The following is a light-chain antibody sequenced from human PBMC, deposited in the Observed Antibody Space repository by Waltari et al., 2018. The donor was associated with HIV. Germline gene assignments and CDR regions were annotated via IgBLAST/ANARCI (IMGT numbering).Light chain of an antibody. V-gene: IGKV1-33*01. CDR1: HDISNF. Sequence: DIQMTQSPSSLSAAVGDRVTITCQASHDISNFLNLFQQKPGKAPNPLIYDASNLKTGVPSRFSGSGSGKKFTFTISSLQPEDIATYYCQQFDSLSVTFGQGTRLEIK. J-gene: IGKJ5*01. CDR3: QQFDSLSVT. CDR2: DAS.